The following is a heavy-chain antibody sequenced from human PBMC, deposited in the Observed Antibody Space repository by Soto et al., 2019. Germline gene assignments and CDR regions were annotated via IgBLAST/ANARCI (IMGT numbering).Heavy chain of an antibody. CDR2: INQDGSAK. CDR1: GFIFNNYW. D-gene: IGHD3-10*01. CDR3: ARGYYGYLEGAN. V-gene: IGHV3-7*01. Sequence: EVQLVESGGGLVQPGGSLRLSCAASGFIFNNYWMSWVRQAPGKGLEWVANINQDGSAKYYVDSVKGRFTISRDNAKNSLYLQMNSLRAEDTAVYYCARGYYGYLEGANWGPGILVTVSS. J-gene: IGHJ4*02.